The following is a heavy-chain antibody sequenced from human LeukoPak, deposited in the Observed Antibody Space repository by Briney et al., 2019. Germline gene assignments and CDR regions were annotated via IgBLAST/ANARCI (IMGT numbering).Heavy chain of an antibody. V-gene: IGHV3-21*01. D-gene: IGHD6-6*01. CDR2: ISSSSSYI. J-gene: IGHJ4*02. CDR1: GFTFSSYS. Sequence: GGSLRLSCAASGFTFSSYSMNWVRQAPGKGLEWVSSISSSSSYIYYADSVKGRFTISRDNAKNSLYLQMNSLRAEDTAVYYCARDLATYSSSDGGDYWGQGTLVTVSS. CDR3: ARDLATYSSSDGGDY.